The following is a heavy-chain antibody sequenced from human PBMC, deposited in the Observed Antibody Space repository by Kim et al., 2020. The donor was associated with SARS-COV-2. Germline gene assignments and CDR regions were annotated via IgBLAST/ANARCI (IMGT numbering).Heavy chain of an antibody. J-gene: IGHJ4*02. CDR3: ATLGGASGF. CDR2: TSS. V-gene: IGHV3-74*03. Sequence: TSSTYADSVKGRFTISRYNAKNTLYLQMNSLRAEDTAVYYCATLGGASGFWGQGTLVTVSS. D-gene: IGHD3-10*01.